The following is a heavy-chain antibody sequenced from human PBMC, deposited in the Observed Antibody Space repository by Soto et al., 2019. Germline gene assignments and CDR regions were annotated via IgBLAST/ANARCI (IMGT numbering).Heavy chain of an antibody. Sequence: GASVKVSCKASGYTFTGYYMHWVRQAPGQGLEWMGWINPNSGGTNYAQKFQGWVTMTSDTSISTAYMELSRLRSDDTAVYYCARDVAAAGQYYYYYYGMDVWGQGTTVTVSS. CDR2: INPNSGGT. CDR3: ARDVAAAGQYYYYYYGMDV. CDR1: GYTFTGYY. J-gene: IGHJ6*02. V-gene: IGHV1-2*04. D-gene: IGHD6-13*01.